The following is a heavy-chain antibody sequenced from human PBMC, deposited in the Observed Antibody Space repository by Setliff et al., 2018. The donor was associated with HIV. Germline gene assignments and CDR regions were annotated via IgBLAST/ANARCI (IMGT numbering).Heavy chain of an antibody. J-gene: IGHJ4*02. V-gene: IGHV4-4*02. CDR2: IYHSGST. CDR3: AGEISRYSGYEGRMDYFDC. CDR1: GGSISSTNW. D-gene: IGHD5-12*01. Sequence: SETLSLTCAVSGGSISSTNWWSWVRQPPGKGLEWIGEIYHSGSTNYNPSLKSRVTISVDKSKNQFSLKLSSVTAADTAVYYCAGEISRYSGYEGRMDYFDCWGQGTLVTVSS.